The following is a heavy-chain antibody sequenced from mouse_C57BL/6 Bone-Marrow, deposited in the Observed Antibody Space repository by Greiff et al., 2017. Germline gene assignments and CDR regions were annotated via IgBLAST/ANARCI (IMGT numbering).Heavy chain of an antibody. V-gene: IGHV1-78*01. J-gene: IGHJ3*01. Sequence: VQLQESDAELVKPGASVKISCKVSGYTFTDHTIHWMKQRPEQGLEWIGYIYPRDGSTKYNEKFKGKATLTADKSSSTAYMQLNSLASEDSAVYCCARSRYSNCPAWFAYWGQGTLVTVSA. CDR3: ARSRYSNCPAWFAY. CDR2: IYPRDGST. D-gene: IGHD2-5*01. CDR1: GYTFTDHT.